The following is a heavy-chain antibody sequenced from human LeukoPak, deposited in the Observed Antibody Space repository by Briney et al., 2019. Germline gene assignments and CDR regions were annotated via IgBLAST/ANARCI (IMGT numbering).Heavy chain of an antibody. Sequence: QPGGSLRFSCAASGFTFSSYAMIRVRQAPGMGLEWGSAISGSGDSTHYADSVKGRPTISRDNSKNTLYLQMNSLRAEDTAVYYCVKLAGSNWNVLVFDYWGQGTPVTVSS. D-gene: IGHD1-20*01. V-gene: IGHV3-23*01. CDR3: VKLAGSNWNVLVFDY. J-gene: IGHJ4*02. CDR1: GFTFSSYA. CDR2: ISGSGDST.